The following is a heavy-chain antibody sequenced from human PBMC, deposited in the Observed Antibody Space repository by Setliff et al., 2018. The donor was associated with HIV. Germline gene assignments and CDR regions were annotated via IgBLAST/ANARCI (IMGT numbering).Heavy chain of an antibody. V-gene: IGHV1-2*06. CDR2: ISPNSGGT. CDR1: GYTFPDYY. D-gene: IGHD2-2*01. CDR3: ARDHPYFCSSTSCSFLDY. Sequence: GASVKVSCKTSGYTFPDYYLHWVRQATGQGLEWMGRISPNSGGTNYAQKFQGRVTMTRDTSINTVYMELSSLRSDDTAVYYCARDHPYFCSSTSCSFLDYWGQGTLVTVSS. J-gene: IGHJ4*02.